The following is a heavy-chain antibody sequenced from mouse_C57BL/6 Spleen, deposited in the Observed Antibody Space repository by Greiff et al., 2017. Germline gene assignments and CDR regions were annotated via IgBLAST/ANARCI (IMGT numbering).Heavy chain of an antibody. Sequence: VQLQQPGAELVKPGASVKMSCKASGYTFTSYWITWVKQRPGQGLEWIGGIYPGSGSTNYNEKFKSKATLTVDTSSSTAYMQLSSLTSEDSAVYYCARTDGYGSLSWYFDVWGTGTTVTVSS. V-gene: IGHV1-55*01. CDR2: IYPGSGST. CDR1: GYTFTSYW. J-gene: IGHJ1*03. D-gene: IGHD1-1*01. CDR3: ARTDGYGSLSWYFDV.